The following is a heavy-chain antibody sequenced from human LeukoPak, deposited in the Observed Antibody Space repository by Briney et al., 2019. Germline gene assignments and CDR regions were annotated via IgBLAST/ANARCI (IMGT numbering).Heavy chain of an antibody. D-gene: IGHD5-18*01. CDR2: IYHSGST. CDR1: GGSISSSNW. CDR3: ASLVDTAMPADY. Sequence: SGTLSLTCAVSGGSISSSNWWSWVRQPPGKGLEWIGEIYHSGSTNYNPSLKSRVTISVDKSKNQFSLRLSSVTAADTAVYYLASLVDTAMPADYWGRGTLVTVSS. V-gene: IGHV4-4*02. J-gene: IGHJ4*02.